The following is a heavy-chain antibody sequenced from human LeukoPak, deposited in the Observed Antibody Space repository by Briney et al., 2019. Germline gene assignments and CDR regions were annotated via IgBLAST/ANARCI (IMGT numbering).Heavy chain of an antibody. V-gene: IGHV3-23*01. CDR2: ISGSGGST. D-gene: IGHD6-13*01. J-gene: IGHJ6*02. Sequence: GGSLRLSCAASGFTFSSYAMSWVRQAPGKGLEWVSAISGSGGSTYYADSVKGRFTVSRDNSKNTLYLQMNSLRAEDTAVYYCAKGVHGSLVQVHYYYGMDVWGQGTTVTVSS. CDR3: AKGVHGSLVQVHYYYGMDV. CDR1: GFTFSSYA.